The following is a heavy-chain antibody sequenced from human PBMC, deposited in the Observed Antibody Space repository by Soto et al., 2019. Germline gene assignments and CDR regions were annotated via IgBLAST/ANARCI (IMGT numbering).Heavy chain of an antibody. D-gene: IGHD4-17*01. Sequence: QITLKESGPTLVKPTQTLTLTCTFSGFSLRTSGVGVGWIRQPPGKALEWLALIYWDDDKRYSPSLKSSLAVTKDTSKNQVVLTMTNMDPVDTATYYGADSTRYGDYVLWGQGTMVIVSS. J-gene: IGHJ3*01. V-gene: IGHV2-5*02. CDR1: GFSLRTSGVG. CDR3: ADSTRYGDYVL. CDR2: IYWDDDK.